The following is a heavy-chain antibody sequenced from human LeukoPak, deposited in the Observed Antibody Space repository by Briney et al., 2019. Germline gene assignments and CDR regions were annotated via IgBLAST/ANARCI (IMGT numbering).Heavy chain of an antibody. Sequence: LVESGGGLVQPGGSLRLSCGASGFTFSSYWMHWVRQAPEKGLLWVSRINSDGSSTSYADSVKGRFTISRDNAKNTLYLQMNSLRAEDTAVYYCARDFYDFWSGYPYYFDYWGQGTLVTVSS. CDR3: ARDFYDFWSGYPYYFDY. V-gene: IGHV3-74*01. CDR1: GFTFSSYW. CDR2: INSDGSST. J-gene: IGHJ4*02. D-gene: IGHD3-3*01.